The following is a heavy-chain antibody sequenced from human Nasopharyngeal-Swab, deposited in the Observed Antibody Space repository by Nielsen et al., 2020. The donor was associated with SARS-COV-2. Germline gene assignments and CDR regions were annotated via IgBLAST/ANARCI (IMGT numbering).Heavy chain of an antibody. CDR3: AKSIGELLSPFDS. J-gene: IGHJ4*02. CDR2: ITAAGGST. D-gene: IGHD1-26*01. V-gene: IGHV3-43*02. Sequence: GESLKISCAASGFNFDHYAMHWVRQAPGKGLEWVSLITAAGGSTYYADSVKGRFTISRDNSRNSVSLQMNNLRTEDTAFYYCAKSIGELLSPFDSWGQGTLVTVSS. CDR1: GFNFDHYA.